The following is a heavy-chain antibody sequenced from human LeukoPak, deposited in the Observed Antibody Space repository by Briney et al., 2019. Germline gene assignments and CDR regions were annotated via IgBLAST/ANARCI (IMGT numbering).Heavy chain of an antibody. D-gene: IGHD4-17*01. J-gene: IGHJ6*03. CDR2: ISGSGGST. CDR1: GFTFSSYA. Sequence: GGSLRLSCAASGFTFSSYAMSWVRQAPGKGLEWVSTISGSGGSTYYADSVKGRFTISRDNSKNTLYLQMNSLRDEDTALYYCANVGVTTDPLYYMDVWGKGTTVTVSS. CDR3: ANVGVTTDPLYYMDV. V-gene: IGHV3-23*01.